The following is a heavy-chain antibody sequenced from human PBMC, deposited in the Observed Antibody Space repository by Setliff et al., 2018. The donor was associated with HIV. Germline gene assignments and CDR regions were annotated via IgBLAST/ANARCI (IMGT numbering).Heavy chain of an antibody. V-gene: IGHV1-2*02. J-gene: IGHJ4*02. CDR3: ARDPHRGYSYGSFDY. CDR2: INPNNGGT. Sequence: ASVKVSCKASGYTFTGYYMHWVRQAPGQGLEWMGWINPNNGGTNYAQKFQGRVTMTRDTSISTAYMELSRLRSDDTAVYYCARDPHRGYSYGSFDYWGQGTLVTVSS. D-gene: IGHD5-18*01. CDR1: GYTFTGYY.